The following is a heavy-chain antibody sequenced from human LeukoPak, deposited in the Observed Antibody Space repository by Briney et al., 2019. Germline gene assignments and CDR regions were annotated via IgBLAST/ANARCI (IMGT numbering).Heavy chain of an antibody. CDR3: AREVANPDVVVPAAKSDYYYYYYMDV. CDR2: IYHSGST. V-gene: IGHV4-38-2*02. CDR1: GYSISSGYY. Sequence: SETLSLTCTVSGYSISSGYYWGWIRQPSGKGLEWIGSIYHSGSTYYNPSLKSRVTISVDTSKNQFSLKLSSVTAADTAVYYCAREVANPDVVVPAAKSDYYYYYYMDVWGKGTTVTVSS. D-gene: IGHD2-2*01. J-gene: IGHJ6*03.